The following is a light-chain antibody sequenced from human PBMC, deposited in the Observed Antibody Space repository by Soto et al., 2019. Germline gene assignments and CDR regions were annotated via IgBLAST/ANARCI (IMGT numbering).Light chain of an antibody. Sequence: EVVMTQSPATLSVSPGERATLSCRASQSVRSHLAWYQQKPGQAPSLLIFGASTRATGVPARFSGSESGTECTLTISSLQSEDVAVYFCQQYNDWPRTFGGGTKVEIK. J-gene: IGKJ4*01. CDR3: QQYNDWPRT. CDR2: GAS. V-gene: IGKV3-15*01. CDR1: QSVRSH.